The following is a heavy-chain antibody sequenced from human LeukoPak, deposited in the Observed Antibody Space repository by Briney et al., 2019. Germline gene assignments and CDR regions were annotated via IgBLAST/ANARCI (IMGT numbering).Heavy chain of an antibody. V-gene: IGHV1-69*05. CDR1: GGTFSSYA. Sequence: SVKVSCKASGGTFSSYAISWVRQAPGQGLGWMGGIIPIFGTANYEQKFQGRVTITTDESASTAYVELSSLRSEDTAVYYCAGASAYPVLRFLEWSHNWFDPWGQGTLVTVSS. J-gene: IGHJ5*02. CDR2: IIPIFGTA. D-gene: IGHD3-3*01. CDR3: AGASAYPVLRFLEWSHNWFDP.